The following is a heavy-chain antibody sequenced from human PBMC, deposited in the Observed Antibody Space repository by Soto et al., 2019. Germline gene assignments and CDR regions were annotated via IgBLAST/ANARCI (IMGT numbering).Heavy chain of an antibody. D-gene: IGHD3-22*01. Sequence: PSETLSLTCTVSGGSISSYYWSWIRQPPGKGLEWIGYIYYSGSTSYNPSLKSRVTISVDTSKNQFSLKLSSVTAADTAVYYCARSNPDYYDSSGSLDYWGQGTLVTVS. V-gene: IGHV4-59*01. J-gene: IGHJ4*02. CDR3: ARSNPDYYDSSGSLDY. CDR1: GGSISSYY. CDR2: IYYSGST.